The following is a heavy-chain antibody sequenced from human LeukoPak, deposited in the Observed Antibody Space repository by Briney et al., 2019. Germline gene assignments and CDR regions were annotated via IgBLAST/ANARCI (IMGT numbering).Heavy chain of an antibody. CDR2: IRYDGSNK. CDR3: AKDPRITIFGVVIHYFDY. V-gene: IGHV3-30*02. D-gene: IGHD3-3*01. CDR1: GFTFTTYW. J-gene: IGHJ4*02. Sequence: GGSLRLSCAASGFTFTTYWMSWVRQAPGKGLEWVAFIRYDGSNKYYADSVKGRFTISRDNSKNTLYLQMNSLRAEDTAVYYCAKDPRITIFGVVIHYFDYWGQGTLVTVSS.